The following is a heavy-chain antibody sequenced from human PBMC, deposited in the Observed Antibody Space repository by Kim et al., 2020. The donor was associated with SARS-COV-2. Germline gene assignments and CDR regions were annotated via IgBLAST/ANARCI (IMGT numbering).Heavy chain of an antibody. Sequence: ASVKVSCKASGYTFTSYYMHWVRQAPGQGLEWMGIINPSGGSTSYAQKFQGRVTMTRDTSTSTVYMELSSLRSEDTAVYYCARNDGTTVTTYYFDYWGQGTLVTVSS. CDR1: GYTFTSYY. D-gene: IGHD4-17*01. J-gene: IGHJ4*02. V-gene: IGHV1-46*01. CDR2: INPSGGST. CDR3: ARNDGTTVTTYYFDY.